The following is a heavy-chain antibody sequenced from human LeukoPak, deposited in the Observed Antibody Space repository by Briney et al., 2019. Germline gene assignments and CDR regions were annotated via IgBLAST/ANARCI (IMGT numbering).Heavy chain of an antibody. CDR2: VYYSGST. CDR1: GGSIFSDSYY. J-gene: IGHJ4*02. D-gene: IGHD6-19*01. CDR3: ARQVGGSGWTFDY. Sequence: PSETLSLTCTVSGGSIFSDSYYWGWIRQPPGKGLECIGSVYYSGSTYYNPSLKSRVTISVDMSKNQFSLRLSSVTAADTAVYYCARQVGGSGWTFDYWGQGTLVTVSS. V-gene: IGHV4-39*01.